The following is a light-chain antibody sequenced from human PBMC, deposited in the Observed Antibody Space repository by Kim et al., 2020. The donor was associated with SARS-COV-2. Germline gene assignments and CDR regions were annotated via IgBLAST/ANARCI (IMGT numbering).Light chain of an antibody. CDR3: QQRSTWYA. V-gene: IGKV3-11*01. CDR2: DAS. J-gene: IGKJ2*01. Sequence: LSLSPGERATLSCRASQSVSRYLAWYQQKPGQAPRLLISDASNRATGIPARFSGSGSGTDFTRTISSLEPEDFAVYYCQQRSTWYAFGQGTKLEI. CDR1: QSVSRY.